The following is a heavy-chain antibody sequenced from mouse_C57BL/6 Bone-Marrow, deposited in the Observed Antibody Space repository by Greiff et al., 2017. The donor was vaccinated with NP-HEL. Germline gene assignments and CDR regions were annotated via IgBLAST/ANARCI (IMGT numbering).Heavy chain of an antibody. J-gene: IGHJ3*01. CDR2: INPNNGGT. V-gene: IGHV1-22*01. CDR3: ARITTVVEGAFAY. Sequence: VQLKESGPELVKPGASVKMSCKASGYTFTDYNMHWVKQSHGKSLEWIGYINPNNGGTSYNQKFKGKATLTVNKSSSTAYMELRSLTSEDSAVYYCARITTVVEGAFAYWGQGTLVTVSA. CDR1: GYTFTDYN. D-gene: IGHD1-1*01.